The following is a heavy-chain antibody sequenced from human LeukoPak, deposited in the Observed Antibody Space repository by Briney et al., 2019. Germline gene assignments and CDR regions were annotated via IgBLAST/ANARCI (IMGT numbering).Heavy chain of an antibody. CDR3: ARASIAVAGPLDY. D-gene: IGHD6-19*01. CDR2: IYYSGST. Sequence: PSETLSLTRTVSGGSISSYYWSWIRQPPGRGLEWIGYIYYSGSTNYNPSLKSRVTISVGTSKNQFSLKLSSVTAADTAVYYCARASIAVAGPLDYWGQGTLVTVSS. V-gene: IGHV4-59*01. J-gene: IGHJ4*02. CDR1: GGSISSYY.